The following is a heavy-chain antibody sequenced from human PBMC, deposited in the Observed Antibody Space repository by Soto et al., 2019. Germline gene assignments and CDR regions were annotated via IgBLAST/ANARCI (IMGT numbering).Heavy chain of an antibody. Sequence: PSETLSLTCTVSGGSISSSNFYWGWIRQPPGKGLEWIGIIYYSGSTYYNPSLKSRVTISIDTSKNQFSLNLNSVTAADTAVYYCARHLWPEIAEAADTDFDYWAQGTLVTVSS. V-gene: IGHV4-39*01. CDR2: IYYSGST. CDR3: ARHLWPEIAEAADTDFDY. D-gene: IGHD6-19*01. CDR1: GGSISSSNFY. J-gene: IGHJ4*02.